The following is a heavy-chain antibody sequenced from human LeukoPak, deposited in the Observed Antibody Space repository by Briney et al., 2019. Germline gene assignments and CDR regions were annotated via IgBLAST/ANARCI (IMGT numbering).Heavy chain of an antibody. CDR2: IKSKTDGGTA. D-gene: IGHD2-15*01. Sequence: GGSLRLSCAASGFTFSNAWMSWVRQARGKGLEWVGRIKSKTDGGTADYAAPVKGRFTISRDDSKITLHLQMNSLKTEDTAVYYCTTVDLVVAASDYWGQGTLVTVSS. CDR1: GFTFSNAW. CDR3: TTVDLVVAASDY. V-gene: IGHV3-15*01. J-gene: IGHJ4*02.